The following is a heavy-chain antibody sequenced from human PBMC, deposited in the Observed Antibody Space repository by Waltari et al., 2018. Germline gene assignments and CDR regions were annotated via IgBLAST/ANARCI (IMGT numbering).Heavy chain of an antibody. CDR1: GFTFSSYA. V-gene: IGHV3-23*01. D-gene: IGHD4-17*01. J-gene: IGHJ4*02. CDR2: ISGSCGST. Sequence: EVQLLESGGGLVQPGGSLRLSCAASGFTFSSYAMSWVRQAPGKGLEWVSAISGSCGSTYYADSVKGRFTISRDNSKNTLYLQMNSLRAEDTTVYYCANDDYGGNSWVYWGQGTLVTVSS. CDR3: ANDDYGGNSWVY.